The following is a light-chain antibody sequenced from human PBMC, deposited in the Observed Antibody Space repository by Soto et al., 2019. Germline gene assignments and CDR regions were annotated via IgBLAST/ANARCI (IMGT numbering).Light chain of an antibody. J-gene: IGKJ4*01. CDR2: DAS. CDR3: QQRSNWPST. V-gene: IGKV3-11*01. Sequence: EIVLTQSPATLSLSPGNRATLSCSASQSVSGYLAWYQQKPGQAPRLLIYDASNRATGIPARFSGSGSGTDFTLTITSLEPEDVGVYYCQQRSNWPSTFGGGTKVEI. CDR1: QSVSGY.